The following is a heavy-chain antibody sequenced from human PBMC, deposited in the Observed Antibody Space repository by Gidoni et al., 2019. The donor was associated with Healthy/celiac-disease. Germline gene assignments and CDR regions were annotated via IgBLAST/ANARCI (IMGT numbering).Heavy chain of an antibody. CDR2: ISSSRSTI. CDR3: ARDGPVTTSDWFDP. CDR1: GFTFSRYS. Sequence: EVQLVESGGGLVQPGGSLRLSCAASGFTFSRYSMNWVRQAPGKGLDWVSYISSSRSTIYYADSVKGRFTISRDNAKNSLYLQMNSLRAEDTAVYYCARDGPVTTSDWFDPWGQGTLVTVSS. V-gene: IGHV3-48*01. J-gene: IGHJ5*02. D-gene: IGHD4-17*01.